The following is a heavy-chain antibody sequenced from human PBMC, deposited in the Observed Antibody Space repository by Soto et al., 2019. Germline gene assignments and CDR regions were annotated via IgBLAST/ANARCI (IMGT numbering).Heavy chain of an antibody. CDR2: INPDGSGT. CDR3: VRDRNTYGYANLDY. V-gene: IGHV3-74*01. J-gene: IGHJ4*02. Sequence: EVQLVESGGGLVQPGGSLRLSCAVSGFTFSSFWMHWVRQAPGKGLVWVSRINPDGSGTSYADSVKGRLTISRDNAKNTLYLQVNSLRVDDTAVYYCVRDRNTYGYANLDYWAQGTLVTVSS. D-gene: IGHD5-18*01. CDR1: GFTFSSFW.